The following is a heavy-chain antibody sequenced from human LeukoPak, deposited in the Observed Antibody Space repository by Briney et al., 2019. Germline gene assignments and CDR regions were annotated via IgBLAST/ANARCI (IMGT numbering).Heavy chain of an antibody. CDR3: ARGRKRLRLDAFDI. CDR2: IIPIFGTA. V-gene: IGHV1-69*13. J-gene: IGHJ3*02. CDR1: GGTFISYA. D-gene: IGHD5-12*01. Sequence: GASVKVSCKASGGTFISYAISWVRQAPGQGLEWMGGIIPIFGTANYAQKFQGRVTITADESTSTAYMELSSLRSEDTAVYYCARGRKRLRLDAFDIWGQGTMVTVS.